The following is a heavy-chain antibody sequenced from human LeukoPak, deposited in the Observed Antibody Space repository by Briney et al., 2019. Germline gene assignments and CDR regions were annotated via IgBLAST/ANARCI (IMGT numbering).Heavy chain of an antibody. D-gene: IGHD3-10*01. CDR1: GFTFSSYA. CDR2: ISYDGSNN. CDR3: ARDWTLTRFSGSHPCAFDV. J-gene: IGHJ3*01. V-gene: IGHV3-30-3*01. Sequence: GGSLRLSCAPSGFTFSSYAMHWVRQAPPKGLEWVAVISYDGSNNYYADSVKGRFTISRDNSKNTPYLQMNSLRAEDTAVYYCARDWTLTRFSGSHPCAFDVWGQGTMVTVSS.